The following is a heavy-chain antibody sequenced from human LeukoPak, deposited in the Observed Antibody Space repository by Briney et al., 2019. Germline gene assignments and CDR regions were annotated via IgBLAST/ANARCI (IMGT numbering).Heavy chain of an antibody. Sequence: GGSLRLSCAASGFTVSSNYMSWVRQAPGKGLEWVSLIYTGGDTYYADSVEGRFTISRDNSKNTLYLQMNSLRAEDTAVYYCAKDRFDTASYYFDYWGQGTLVTVSS. CDR1: GFTVSSNY. CDR2: IYTGGDT. J-gene: IGHJ4*02. V-gene: IGHV3-53*05. CDR3: AKDRFDTASYYFDY. D-gene: IGHD3-10*01.